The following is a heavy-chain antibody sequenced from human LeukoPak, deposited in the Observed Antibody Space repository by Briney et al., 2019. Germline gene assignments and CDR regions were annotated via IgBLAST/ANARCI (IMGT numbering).Heavy chain of an antibody. J-gene: IGHJ4*02. D-gene: IGHD3-10*01. Sequence: SETLSLTCAVYGGSFSGYYWSWIRQPPGKGLEWIGEINHSGSTNYNPSLKSRVTISVDTSKNQFSLKLSSVTAADTAVYYCARGMYYYGSGSQYDYWGQGTLVTVSS. V-gene: IGHV4-34*01. CDR3: ARGMYYYGSGSQYDY. CDR2: INHSGST. CDR1: GGSFSGYY.